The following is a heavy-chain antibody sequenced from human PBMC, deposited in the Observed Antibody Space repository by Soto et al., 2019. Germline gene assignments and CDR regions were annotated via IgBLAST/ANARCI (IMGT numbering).Heavy chain of an antibody. CDR1: GGSISSGGYY. V-gene: IGHV4-31*03. CDR3: ASSVFHPGTAARPRPDY. J-gene: IGHJ4*02. Sequence: SETLSLTCTVSGGSISSGGYYWSWIRQHPGKGLEWIGYIYYSGSTYYNPSLKSRVTISVDTSKNQFSLKLSSVTAADTAVYYCASSVFHPGTAARPRPDYWGQGTLVTVSS. CDR2: IYYSGST. D-gene: IGHD6-6*01.